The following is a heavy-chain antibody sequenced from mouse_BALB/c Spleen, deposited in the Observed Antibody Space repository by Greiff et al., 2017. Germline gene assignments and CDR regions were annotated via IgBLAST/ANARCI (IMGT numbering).Heavy chain of an antibody. CDR3: ARDTTATDYAMDY. V-gene: IGHV5-9-4*01. CDR1: GFTFSSYA. J-gene: IGHJ4*01. D-gene: IGHD1-2*01. CDR2: ISSGGSYT. Sequence: EVQLQQSGGGLVKPGGSLKLSCAASGFTFSSYAMSWVRQSPEKRLEWVAEISSGGSYTYYPDTVTGRFTISRDNAKNTLYLEMSSLRSEDTAMYYCARDTTATDYAMDYWGQGTSVTVSS.